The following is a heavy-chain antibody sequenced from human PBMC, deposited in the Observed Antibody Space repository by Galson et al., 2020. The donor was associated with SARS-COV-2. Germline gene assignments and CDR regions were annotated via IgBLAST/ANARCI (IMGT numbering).Heavy chain of an antibody. D-gene: IGHD3-16*02. J-gene: IGHJ4*02. CDR3: ARYAFRGSYRQYYFDY. CDR1: GGSISSSSYY. Sequence: SETLSLTCTVSGGSISSSSYYWGWLRQPPGKGREWIGSIYYSGSTYSNPSLKSRVTISVDTSKNQFSLKLSSVTAADTAVYYCARYAFRGSYRQYYFDYWGQGTLVTVSS. V-gene: IGHV4-39*07. CDR2: IYYSGST.